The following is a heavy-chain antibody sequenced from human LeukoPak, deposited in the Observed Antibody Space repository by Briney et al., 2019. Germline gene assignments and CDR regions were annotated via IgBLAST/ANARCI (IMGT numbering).Heavy chain of an antibody. V-gene: IGHV1-69*06. Sequence: SVKVSCKASGGTFSSYAISWVRQAPGQGLEWMGGIIPIFGTANYAQKFQGRVTITADKSTSTAYMELSSLRSDDTAVYYCVRAYSSGWFDYYYMDVWGKGTTVTVSS. CDR2: IIPIFGTA. CDR3: VRAYSSGWFDYYYMDV. J-gene: IGHJ6*03. D-gene: IGHD6-19*01. CDR1: GGTFSSYA.